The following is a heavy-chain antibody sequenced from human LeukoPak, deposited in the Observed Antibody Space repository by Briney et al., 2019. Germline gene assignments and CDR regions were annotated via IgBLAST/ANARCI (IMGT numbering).Heavy chain of an antibody. CDR2: IKSDGSSR. D-gene: IGHD3-10*01. CDR1: GFTFRTSW. J-gene: IGHJ3*02. V-gene: IGHV3-74*01. CDR3: ARDPHGSGSSHSPHDAFDI. Sequence: PGGSLRLSCAASGFTFRTSWMHWVRQAPGKGLVWVSRIKSDGSSRSYADSVKDRFTISRDNAKDTLYLQMSSLRDEDTAVYYCARDPHGSGSSHSPHDAFDIWGQGTMVTVSS.